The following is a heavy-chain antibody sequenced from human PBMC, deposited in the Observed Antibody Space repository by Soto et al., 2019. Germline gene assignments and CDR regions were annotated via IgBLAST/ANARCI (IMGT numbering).Heavy chain of an antibody. V-gene: IGHV3-23*01. CDR1: GFSFAGYA. CDR3: AKTQTFNGYYGGFDA. J-gene: IGHJ5*02. CDR2: ISGGGGST. D-gene: IGHD3-3*01. Sequence: EVQLWESGGGFVQPGGSLRLSCAATGFSFAGYALTWVRQAPGKGLEWLSAISGGGGSTYYADSVRGRFSISRDVSGNMVYLQLNRLTAGDTATYCCAKTQTFNGYYGGFDAWGQGTRVTVSS.